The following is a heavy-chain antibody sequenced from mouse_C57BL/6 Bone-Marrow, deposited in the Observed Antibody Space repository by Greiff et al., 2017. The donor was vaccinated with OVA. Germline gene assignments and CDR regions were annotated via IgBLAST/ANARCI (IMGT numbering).Heavy chain of an antibody. J-gene: IGHJ1*03. D-gene: IGHD1-1*01. V-gene: IGHV5-16*01. CDR1: GFTFSDYY. CDR2: INYDGSST. Sequence: DVQLVESEGGLVQPGSSMKLSCTASGFTFSDYYMAWVRQVPEKGLEWVANINYDGSSTYYLDSLKSRFIISRDNAKNILYLQMSSLKSEDTATYYCARDSGSSPKYFDVWGTGTTVTVSS. CDR3: ARDSGSSPKYFDV.